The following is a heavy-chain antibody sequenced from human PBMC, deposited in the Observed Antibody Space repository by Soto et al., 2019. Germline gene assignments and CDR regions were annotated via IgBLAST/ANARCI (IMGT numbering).Heavy chain of an antibody. V-gene: IGHV3-9*01. CDR1: GFTFDDYA. CDR3: AKEYCSGGSCYAYYFAY. CDR2: ISWNSGSI. Sequence: EVQLVESGGGLVQPGRSLRLSCAASGFTFDDYAMHWVRQAPGKGLEWVSGISWNSGSIGYADSVKGRFTISRDNAKNSLYLQMNSLRAEDTALYYCAKEYCSGGSCYAYYFAYWGQGTLVTVSS. J-gene: IGHJ4*02. D-gene: IGHD2-15*01.